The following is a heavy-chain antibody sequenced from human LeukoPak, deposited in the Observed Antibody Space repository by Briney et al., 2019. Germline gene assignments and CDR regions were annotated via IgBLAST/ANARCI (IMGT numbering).Heavy chain of an antibody. Sequence: GASVKVSCKASGYTFTGYYMHWVRQAPGQGLEWMGWINPNSGGTNYAQKFQGRVTMTRDTSISTAYTELSRLRSDDTAVYYCARDYAIVARDQIPFDYWGQGTLVTVSS. J-gene: IGHJ4*02. CDR1: GYTFTGYY. CDR3: ARDYAIVARDQIPFDY. D-gene: IGHD3-22*01. V-gene: IGHV1-2*02. CDR2: INPNSGGT.